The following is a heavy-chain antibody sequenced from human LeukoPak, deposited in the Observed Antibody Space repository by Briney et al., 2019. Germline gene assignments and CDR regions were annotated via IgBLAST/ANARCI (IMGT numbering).Heavy chain of an antibody. D-gene: IGHD6-19*01. CDR1: GFTSDDYG. V-gene: IGHV3-20*04. Sequence: GGSLRLSCAASGFTSDDYGMSWVRQAPGKGLEWVSGINWSGGSTGYADSVKGRFTISRDNAKNSLYLQMNSLRAEDTALYYCATSRIAVTGRDYWGQGTLVTVSS. J-gene: IGHJ4*02. CDR2: INWSGGST. CDR3: ATSRIAVTGRDY.